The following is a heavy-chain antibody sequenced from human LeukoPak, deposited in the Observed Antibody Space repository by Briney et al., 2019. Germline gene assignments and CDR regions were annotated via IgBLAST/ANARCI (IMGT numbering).Heavy chain of an antibody. J-gene: IGHJ4*02. D-gene: IGHD3-22*01. CDR2: INPNSGGT. CDR1: GYTFTGYY. V-gene: IGHV1-2*02. Sequence: GASVKVSCKASGYTFTGYYLHWVRQAPGQGLEWMGWINPNSGGTNYAQKFQGRVTMTRDTSISTAYMELSRLRSDDTAVYYCARDLRMIVVVTPGYWGQGTLVTVSS. CDR3: ARDLRMIVVVTPGY.